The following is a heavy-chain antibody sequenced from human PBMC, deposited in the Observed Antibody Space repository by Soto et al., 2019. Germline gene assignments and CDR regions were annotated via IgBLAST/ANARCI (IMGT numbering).Heavy chain of an antibody. J-gene: IGHJ4*02. D-gene: IGHD3-10*01. Sequence: QVQLVESGGGVVQPGRSLRLSCAASGFTFSSYGMHWVRQAPGKGLEWVAVIWYDGSNKYYADSVKGRFTISRDNSKNTLYLPINSLRAEDTAGYYCARFFYGSGSPIFDYWGQGTLVTVSS. CDR3: ARFFYGSGSPIFDY. CDR1: GFTFSSYG. V-gene: IGHV3-33*01. CDR2: IWYDGSNK.